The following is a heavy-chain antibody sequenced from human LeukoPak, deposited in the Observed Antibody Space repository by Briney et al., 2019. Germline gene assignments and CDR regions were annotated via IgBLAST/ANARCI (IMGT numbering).Heavy chain of an antibody. CDR3: AKDERNWNYNLASQTYD. CDR1: GFTVSRNY. D-gene: IGHD1-7*01. V-gene: IGHV3-66*01. J-gene: IGHJ4*02. CDR2: IYSGGDT. Sequence: PGGSLRLSCAASGFTVSRNYLSWVRQAPGKGLECVSVIYSGGDTYYADSVKGRFTISRDNSKNTLYLQMSSLRAEDTAVYYCAKDERNWNYNLASQTYDWGQGTLVTVSS.